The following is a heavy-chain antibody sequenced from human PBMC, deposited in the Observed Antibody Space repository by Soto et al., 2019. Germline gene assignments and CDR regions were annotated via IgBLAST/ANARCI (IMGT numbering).Heavy chain of an antibody. Sequence: QVQLVESGGGVVQPGRSLRLSCAASGFTFSSYGMHWVRQAPGKGLEWVAVISYDGSNKYYADSVKGRFTISRDNSKNTLYLQMNSLRAEDTAVYYCAKDADDYYDSRGSFDYWGQGTLVTVSS. CDR3: AKDADDYYDSRGSFDY. D-gene: IGHD3-22*01. CDR2: ISYDGSNK. J-gene: IGHJ4*02. CDR1: GFTFSSYG. V-gene: IGHV3-30*18.